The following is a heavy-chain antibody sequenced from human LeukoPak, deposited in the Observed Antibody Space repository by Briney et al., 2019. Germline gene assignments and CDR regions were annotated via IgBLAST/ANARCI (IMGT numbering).Heavy chain of an antibody. CDR1: GYSISSGYY. CDR3: ARLISGSSGYYHYYYYYYVDV. V-gene: IGHV4-38-2*01. Sequence: SETLSLTCAVSGYSISSGYYWGWIRQPPGKGLEWIGSIYHSGSTYYNPSLKSRVTISVDTSKNQFSLKLSSVTAADTAVYYCARLISGSSGYYHYYYYYYVDVWGKGTTVTVSS. CDR2: IYHSGST. J-gene: IGHJ6*03. D-gene: IGHD3-22*01.